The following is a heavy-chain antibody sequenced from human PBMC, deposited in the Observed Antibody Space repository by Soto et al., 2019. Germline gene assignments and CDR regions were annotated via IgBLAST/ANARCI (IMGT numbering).Heavy chain of an antibody. D-gene: IGHD3-16*02. CDR3: ARDSITFGGVIVTHYYYGMDV. V-gene: IGHV6-1*01. J-gene: IGHJ6*02. Sequence: LSQTLSLTCAISGDSVSSNSAAWNWIRQSPSRGLEWLGRTYYRSKWYNDYAVSVKSRITINPDTSKNQFSLQLNSVTPEDTAVYYCARDSITFGGVIVTHYYYGMDVWGQGTTVTVSS. CDR2: TYYRSKWYN. CDR1: GDSVSSNSAA.